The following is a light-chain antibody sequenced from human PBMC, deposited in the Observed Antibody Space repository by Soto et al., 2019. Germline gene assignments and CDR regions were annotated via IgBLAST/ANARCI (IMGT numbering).Light chain of an antibody. J-gene: IGKJ1*01. V-gene: IGKV3-20*01. CDR3: QQYSSSGT. CDR2: DAS. Sequence: LTQSSLTLSLYQASRATLSFRASQTVTSYVAWYQQTPGQAPRLLIYDASTRATGIPARFSGSGSGTDFTLTISRLEPEDFAVYYCQQYSSSGTFGQGTKVDI. CDR1: QTVTSY.